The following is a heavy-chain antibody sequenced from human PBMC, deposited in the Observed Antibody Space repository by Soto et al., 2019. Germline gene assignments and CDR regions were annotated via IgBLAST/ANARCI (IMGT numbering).Heavy chain of an antibody. CDR3: ARALYRSGGRCYPLRGMEA. J-gene: IGHJ6*02. CDR2: IYHSGST. CDR1: GYSISSGYY. V-gene: IGHV4-38-2*01. Sequence: PSETLSLTCAVSGYSISSGYYWGWIRQPPGKGLEWIGAIYHSGSTYYNPSLKSRVTISVDTSKNQFSLTVNSVTAADTAVYYCARALYRSGGRCYPLRGMEAWDPGXTVNVYS. D-gene: IGHD2-15*01.